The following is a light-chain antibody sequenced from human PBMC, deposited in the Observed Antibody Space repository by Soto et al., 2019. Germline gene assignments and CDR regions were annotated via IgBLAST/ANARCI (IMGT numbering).Light chain of an antibody. CDR3: QQYENLPT. CDR2: AAS. V-gene: IGKV1-33*01. Sequence: DIQMTPSPSSLSAAVGDRVTITFRASQSISSYLNWYQQKPGKAPKLLIYAASSLQSGVPSRFRGSGSGTDFTFTISRLQPEDIATYYCQQYENLPTFGQGTRLEIK. CDR1: QSISSY. J-gene: IGKJ5*01.